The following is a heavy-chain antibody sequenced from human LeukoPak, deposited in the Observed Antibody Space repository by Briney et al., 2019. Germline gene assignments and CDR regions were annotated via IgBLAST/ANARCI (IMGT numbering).Heavy chain of an antibody. J-gene: IGHJ4*02. CDR3: ARYYCSTITCYNFDY. CDR1: GGSISGYF. CDR2: MYYSGST. D-gene: IGHD2-2*02. V-gene: IGHV4-59*01. Sequence: SETLSLTCTVSGGSISGYFWSWVRQPPGKGLEWIGYMYYSGSTNYNPSLKSRVAISVDTSKNQFSLKLRSVTAADTAVYYCARYYCSTITCYNFDYWGQGTLVTVSS.